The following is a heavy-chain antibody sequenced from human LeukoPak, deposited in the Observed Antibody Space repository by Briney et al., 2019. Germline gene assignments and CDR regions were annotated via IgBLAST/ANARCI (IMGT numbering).Heavy chain of an antibody. D-gene: IGHD4-11*01. CDR2: IWSDGTEK. CDR3: AKDAQRGFDYSNSLEY. J-gene: IGHJ4*02. CDR1: GFTYSHYG. V-gene: IGHV3-33*06. Sequence: SGGSLRLSCAAFGFTYSHYGMHWVRQVPGKGSEWVAVIWSDGTEKYYGDAVKGRFTISRDNSMKTLYLQMNSLRGDDTAVYYCAKDAQRGFDYSNSLEYWGQGTLVTVSS.